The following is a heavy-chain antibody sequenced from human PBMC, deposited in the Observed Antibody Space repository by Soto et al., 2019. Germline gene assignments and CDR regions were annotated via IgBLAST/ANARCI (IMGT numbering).Heavy chain of an antibody. Sequence: SETLSLTCTVSGGSISSSSYFWGWIRQPPGKGLEWIGSIYYSGTTYYNPSLKSRVTISVDTSKSQFSLRLTSVTAADTAVYYCARQVYGSGSYAYYFDQWGQGTLVTVSS. CDR1: GGSISSSSYF. D-gene: IGHD3-10*01. J-gene: IGHJ4*02. CDR2: IYYSGTT. CDR3: ARQVYGSGSYAYYFDQ. V-gene: IGHV4-39*01.